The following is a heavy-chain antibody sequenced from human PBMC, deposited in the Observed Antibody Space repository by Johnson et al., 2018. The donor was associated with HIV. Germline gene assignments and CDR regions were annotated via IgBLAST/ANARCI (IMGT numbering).Heavy chain of an antibody. Sequence: MLLVESGGGLVQPGGSLRLSCAASGITVSSNYMCWVRQPPGKGLEWVSLIFRVGNTYFAAPVKGRFTIPSDNSNNMVYLQMNSQRAEDTAVYYCARGRSSTRPSDLGSGALDILGQGTMVTVSS. D-gene: IGHD2-2*01. J-gene: IGHJ3*02. CDR3: ARGRSSTRPSDLGSGALDI. CDR2: IFRVGNT. CDR1: GITVSSNY. V-gene: IGHV3-66*02.